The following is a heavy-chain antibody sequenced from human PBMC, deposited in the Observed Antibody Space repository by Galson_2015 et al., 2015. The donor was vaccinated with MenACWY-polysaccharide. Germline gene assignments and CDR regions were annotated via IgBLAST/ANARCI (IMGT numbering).Heavy chain of an antibody. D-gene: IGHD1-20*01. CDR2: FDPEDGET. Sequence: SVKVSCKVTGYTLTKLSMHWVRQAPGKGLEWMGGFDPEDGETIYAQKFQGRVTMTEDTSTDTAYMELRSLRSEDTAVYYCSSGESPIGISGTYYYYYMDVWGKGTTVTVSS. CDR1: GYTLTKLS. CDR3: SSGESPIGISGTYYYYYMDV. J-gene: IGHJ6*03. V-gene: IGHV1-24*01.